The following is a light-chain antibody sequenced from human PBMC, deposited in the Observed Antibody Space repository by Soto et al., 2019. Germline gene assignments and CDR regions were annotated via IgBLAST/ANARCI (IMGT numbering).Light chain of an antibody. V-gene: IGKV1-39*01. CDR3: QESSSGPQFT. CDR1: QSISIY. J-gene: IGKJ3*01. Sequence: DIQMTQSPSSLSASVGDRVTIACRATQSISIYLNWYQQKPGKAPKLLIYGATTLQSGVPSRFSADGSGTDFNLTIRSLQPEDFASYYCQESSSGPQFTLGPGTKVDIK. CDR2: GAT.